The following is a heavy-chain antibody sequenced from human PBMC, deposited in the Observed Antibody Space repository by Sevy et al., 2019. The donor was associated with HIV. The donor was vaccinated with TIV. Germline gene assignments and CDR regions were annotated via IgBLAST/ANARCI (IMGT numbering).Heavy chain of an antibody. V-gene: IGHV3-9*01. CDR2: SSWNSGSI. CDR3: AKGIGYSNGWYSWFDS. J-gene: IGHJ5*01. CDR1: GFTFDDYA. Sequence: GGSLRLSCVASGFTFDDYAMHWVRQAPGKGPEWVSGSSWNSGSIGYAESVKGRFTISRDNAKNSLYLQMNSLRVEDTALTYCAKGIGYSNGWYSWFDSWGQGPLVTVSS. D-gene: IGHD6-19*01.